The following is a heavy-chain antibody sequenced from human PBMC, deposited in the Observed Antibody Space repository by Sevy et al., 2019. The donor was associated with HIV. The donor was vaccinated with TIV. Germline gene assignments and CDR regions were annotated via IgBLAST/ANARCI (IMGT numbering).Heavy chain of an antibody. Sequence: KQSQTLSLTCAVYGGSFSGYYWSWIRQPPGKGLEWIGEINHSGSTNYNPSLESRVTISVDTSKNQFSLKLSSVTAADTAVYYCARITDYGSGVDYFDYWGQGTLVTVSS. V-gene: IGHV4-34*01. CDR3: ARITDYGSGVDYFDY. CDR1: GGSFSGYY. CDR2: INHSGST. D-gene: IGHD3-10*01. J-gene: IGHJ4*02.